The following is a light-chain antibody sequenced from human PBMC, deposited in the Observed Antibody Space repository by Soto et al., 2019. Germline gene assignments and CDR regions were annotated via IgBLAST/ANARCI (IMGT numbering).Light chain of an antibody. CDR2: AAY. CDR1: QGIRNE. Sequence: DIQMTQSPSSLSASVGDRVTITCRASQGIRNELGWYQQKPGKAHKRLIYAAYSLQSGVPSRFSGSGYGTEFTLTIRSLQPEDFATYYCIQHNSYPHTFGGGTKVDIK. V-gene: IGKV1-17*01. J-gene: IGKJ4*01. CDR3: IQHNSYPHT.